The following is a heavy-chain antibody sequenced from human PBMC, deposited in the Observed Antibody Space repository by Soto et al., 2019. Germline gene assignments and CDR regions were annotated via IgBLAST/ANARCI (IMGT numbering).Heavy chain of an antibody. CDR3: AKDLLSGYSYGYPYGMDV. CDR1: GFTFSSYS. D-gene: IGHD5-18*01. Sequence: GGSLRLSCAASGFTFSSYSMNWVRQAPGKGLEWVSSISSSSSYIYYADSVKGRFTISRDNSKNTLYLQMNSLRAEDTAVYYCAKDLLSGYSYGYPYGMDVWGQGTTVTVSS. V-gene: IGHV3-21*01. J-gene: IGHJ6*02. CDR2: ISSSSSYI.